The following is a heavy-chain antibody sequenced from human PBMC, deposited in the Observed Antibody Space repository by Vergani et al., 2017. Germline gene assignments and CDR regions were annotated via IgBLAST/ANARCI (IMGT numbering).Heavy chain of an antibody. D-gene: IGHD2-15*01. V-gene: IGHV4-61*02. CDR1: GGSISSGSYY. CDR2: IHTGGST. CDR3: ARSRPYCTSGSCPAI. J-gene: IGHJ4*02. Sequence: QVQLQESGPGLVKSSQTLSLTCTVSGGSISSGSYYWSWIRQPAGKGPEWIGHIHTGGSTDLNPSFKSRVSISVETSKSQFTLKLNSVTVADTAVYYCARSRPYCTSGSCPAIWGQGTLVTVSS.